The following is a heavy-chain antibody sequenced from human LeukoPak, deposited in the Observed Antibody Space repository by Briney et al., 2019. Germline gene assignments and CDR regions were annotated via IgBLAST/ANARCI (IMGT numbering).Heavy chain of an antibody. CDR3: ARDGDSSGYRPPPPYFDY. V-gene: IGHV1-46*01. D-gene: IGHD3-22*01. CDR1: GYTFTSYY. J-gene: IGHJ4*02. CDR2: INPSGGST. Sequence: ASAKVSCKASGYTFTSYYMHWVRQAPGQGLEWMGIINPSGGSTSYAQKFQGRVTMTRDTSTSTVYMELSSLRSEDTAVYYCARDGDSSGYRPPPPYFDYWGQGTLVTVSS.